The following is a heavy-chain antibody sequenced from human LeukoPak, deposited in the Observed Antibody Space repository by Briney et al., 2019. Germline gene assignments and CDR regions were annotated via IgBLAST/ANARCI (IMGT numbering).Heavy chain of an antibody. D-gene: IGHD2-2*01. J-gene: IGHJ4*02. V-gene: IGHV3-33*01. CDR2: IWYDGSNK. CDR3: AGGDCSSTSCSSFDY. Sequence: PGGSLRLSCAASGFTFSSYGMHWDRQAPGKGLEWVAVIWYDGSNKYYADSVKGRFTISRDNSKNTLYLQMNSLRAEDTAVYYCAGGDCSSTSCSSFDYWGQGTLVTVSS. CDR1: GFTFSSYG.